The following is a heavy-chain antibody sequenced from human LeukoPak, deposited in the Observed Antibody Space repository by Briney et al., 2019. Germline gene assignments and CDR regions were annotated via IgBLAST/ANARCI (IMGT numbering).Heavy chain of an antibody. CDR1: GFTFSSYW. CDR2: IKQDGSEK. Sequence: GGSLRLSCAASGFTFSSYWMSWVRQAPGKGLEWVANIKQDGSEKYYVDSVKGRFTISRDNAKNSLYLQMNSLRAEDTAVYYCARLSSYYYGSGSYFDYWGQGTLVIVSS. V-gene: IGHV3-7*01. CDR3: ARLSSYYYGSGSYFDY. D-gene: IGHD3-10*01. J-gene: IGHJ4*02.